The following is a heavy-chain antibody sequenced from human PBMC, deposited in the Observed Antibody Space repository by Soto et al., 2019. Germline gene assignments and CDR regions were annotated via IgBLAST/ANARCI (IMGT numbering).Heavy chain of an antibody. D-gene: IGHD6-19*01. Sequence: GGSLRLSCAASGFTFSSYAMSWVRQAPGKGLEWVSAISGSGGSTYYADSVKGRFTISRDNSKNTLYLQMNSLRAEDTAVYYCAKDGGYDFGQIAVAGTGLSYYYYYGMDVWGQGTTVTVSS. CDR3: AKDGGYDFGQIAVAGTGLSYYYYYGMDV. J-gene: IGHJ6*02. CDR2: ISGSGGST. V-gene: IGHV3-23*01. CDR1: GFTFSSYA.